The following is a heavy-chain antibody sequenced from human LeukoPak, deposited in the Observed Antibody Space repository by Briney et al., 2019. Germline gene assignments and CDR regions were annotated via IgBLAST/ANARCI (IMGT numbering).Heavy chain of an antibody. V-gene: IGHV3-23*01. Sequence: GGSLRLSCAASGFTFRSYAMNWVRQAPGKGLEWVSAISGTGDSPHYADSVKGRFTISRDNSKNTLYLQMNSLRAEVTAFYYCAKDIGWFDPWGQGTLVTVSS. J-gene: IGHJ5*02. CDR2: ISGTGDSP. CDR3: AKDIGWFDP. CDR1: GFTFRSYA.